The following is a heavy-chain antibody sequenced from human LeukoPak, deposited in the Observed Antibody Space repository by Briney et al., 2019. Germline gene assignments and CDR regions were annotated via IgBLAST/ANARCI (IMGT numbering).Heavy chain of an antibody. D-gene: IGHD6-13*01. CDR1: GCTFSSYA. CDR2: ISYDGSNK. Sequence: PEGSLRLSCAASGCTFSSYAIHWARQAPGKGLEWVAVISYDGSNKYYADSVKGRFTISRDNSKNTLYLQMNSLRAEDTAVYYWGKDSIAAARTFPMGLFDPWGQGTLDTVSS. CDR3: GKDSIAAARTFPMGLFDP. J-gene: IGHJ5*02. V-gene: IGHV3-30-3*01.